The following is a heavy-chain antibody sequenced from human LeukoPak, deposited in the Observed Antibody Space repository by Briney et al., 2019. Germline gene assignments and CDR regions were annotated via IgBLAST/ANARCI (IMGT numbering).Heavy chain of an antibody. CDR2: IYYSGST. CDR1: GGSISSSSYY. V-gene: IGHV4-39*01. CDR3: ARQEVRYDYVWGSYRVPFDY. Sequence: PSETLSLTCTVSGGSISSSSYYWGWIRQPPGKGLEWIGSIYYSGSTYYNPSLKSRVTISVDTSKNQFSLKLSSVTAADTAVYYCARQEVRYDYVWGSYRVPFDYWGQGTLVTVSS. D-gene: IGHD3-16*02. J-gene: IGHJ4*02.